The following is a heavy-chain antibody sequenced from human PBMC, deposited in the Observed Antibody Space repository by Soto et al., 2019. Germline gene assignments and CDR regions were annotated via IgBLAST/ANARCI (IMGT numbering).Heavy chain of an antibody. CDR1: VGSISSHY. V-gene: IGHV4-4*07. CDR3: AREVGGYYYGMDV. J-gene: IGHJ6*02. Sequence: SEDLSLTCTVSVGSISSHYWSWLRQPAGKGLEWIGRIYTSGSTNYTRSLKSRVAMSVNTSKNQFSLKLSSVTAADTAVYYCAREVGGYYYGMDVWGQGTTFTVSS. CDR2: IYTSGST. D-gene: IGHD1-26*01.